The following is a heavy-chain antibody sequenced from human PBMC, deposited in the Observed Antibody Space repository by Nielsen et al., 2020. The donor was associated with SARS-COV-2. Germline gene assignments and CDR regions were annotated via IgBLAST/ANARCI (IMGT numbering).Heavy chain of an antibody. Sequence: SETLSLTCTVSGDSITNNYWTWIRQPPGKGLEWLGYSSDSGRAKYNPSLKSRVTISVDKSKNEVSLNLSFVTEADTAMYYCAREGDTYGVRNFDYWGQGVMVTVSS. CDR1: GDSITNNY. CDR2: SSDSGRA. CDR3: AREGDTYGVRNFDY. D-gene: IGHD2-8*01. J-gene: IGHJ4*02. V-gene: IGHV4-59*01.